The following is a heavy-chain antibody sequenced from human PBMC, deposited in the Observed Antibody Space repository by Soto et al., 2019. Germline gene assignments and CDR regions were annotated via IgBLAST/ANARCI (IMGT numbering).Heavy chain of an antibody. CDR2: IIPIFGTA. J-gene: IGHJ5*02. D-gene: IGHD3-10*01. V-gene: IGHV1-69*06. Sequence: SGKVSWKASGGTFSSYAISWVRQAPGQGLEWMGGIIPIFGTANYAQKFQGRVTITADKSTSTAYMELSSLRSEDTAVYYCARDITMVRGVNQINWFDPWGQGTLVTVSS. CDR1: GGTFSSYA. CDR3: ARDITMVRGVNQINWFDP.